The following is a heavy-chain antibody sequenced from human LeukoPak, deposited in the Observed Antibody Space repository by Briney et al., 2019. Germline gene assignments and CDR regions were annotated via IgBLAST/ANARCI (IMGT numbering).Heavy chain of an antibody. CDR3: ARYCSGVSCYSGYDY. CDR2: ISTNGGGT. D-gene: IGHD2-15*01. CDR1: GFTFSTYA. J-gene: IGHJ4*02. V-gene: IGHV3-64*01. Sequence: PGGSLRLSCAASGFTFSTYATHWVRQTPGKGLEYVSAISTNGGGTYYANSVKGRFTISRDNSKNTLYLQMGSLRAEDMAVYYCARYCSGVSCYSGYDYWGQGTLVTVSS.